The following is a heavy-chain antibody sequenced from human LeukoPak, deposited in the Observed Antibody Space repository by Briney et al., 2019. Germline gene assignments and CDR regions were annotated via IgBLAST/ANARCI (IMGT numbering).Heavy chain of an antibody. CDR3: ARARGHFDWFSLDY. CDR1: GYTFTGYY. Sequence: ASVRVSCKASGYTFTGYYMHWVRQAPGQGLEWMGWINPNSGGTNYAQKFQGRVTMTRDTSISTAYMELSRLRSDDTAVYYCARARGHFDWFSLDYWGQGTLVTVSS. D-gene: IGHD3-9*01. J-gene: IGHJ4*02. V-gene: IGHV1-2*02. CDR2: INPNSGGT.